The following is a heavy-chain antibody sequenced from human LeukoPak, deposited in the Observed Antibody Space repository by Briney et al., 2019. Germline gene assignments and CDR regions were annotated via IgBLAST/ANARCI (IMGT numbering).Heavy chain of an antibody. CDR2: ISGSGSSA. D-gene: IGHD2-2*01. V-gene: IGHV3-23*01. Sequence: GGPLRLSCAASGFTFSSYAMTWVRQAPGKGLEWVSAISGSGSSAFYADSVKGRFTISRDNSKNMLYLQMNSLRAGDTAVYFCAKGPRVPAADYYFDDWGQGTLVTVSS. J-gene: IGHJ4*02. CDR1: GFTFSSYA. CDR3: AKGPRVPAADYYFDD.